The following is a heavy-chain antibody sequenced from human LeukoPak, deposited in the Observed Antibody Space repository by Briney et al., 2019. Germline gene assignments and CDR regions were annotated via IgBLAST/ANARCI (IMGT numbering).Heavy chain of an antibody. D-gene: IGHD1-1*01. CDR3: AKEIQLEPFDC. Sequence: SETLSLTCAVYGGSLNGHYWSWIRQPPGKGLEWIGEGSESGGTKFNPSLKSRVTISADTSKNQFSLKLNSVTAADTAVYYCAKEIQLEPFDCWGQGTLVTVSS. CDR2: GSESGGT. CDR1: GGSLNGHY. V-gene: IGHV4-34*01. J-gene: IGHJ4*02.